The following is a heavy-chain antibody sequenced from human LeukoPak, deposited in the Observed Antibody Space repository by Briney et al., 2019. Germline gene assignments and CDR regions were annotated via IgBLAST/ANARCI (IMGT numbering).Heavy chain of an antibody. Sequence: ASVTVSFKVSGYTFTELSMHWVRQAPGKGLEWMGGFDPEDGETIYAQKFQGRVTMTEDTSTDTAYMELSSLRSEDTAVYYCAAASGSYFAPFDYWGQGTLVTVSS. J-gene: IGHJ4*02. CDR2: FDPEDGET. CDR3: AAASGSYFAPFDY. CDR1: GYTFTELS. D-gene: IGHD1-26*01. V-gene: IGHV1-24*01.